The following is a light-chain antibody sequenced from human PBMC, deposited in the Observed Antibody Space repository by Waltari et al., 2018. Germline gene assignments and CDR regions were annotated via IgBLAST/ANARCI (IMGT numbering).Light chain of an antibody. CDR1: QRLTKNY. V-gene: IGKV3-20*01. CDR2: GAS. Sequence: VLTQSPGTLSLSPGARATLSCRASQRLTKNYLAWYQQKPGQAPRLLIYGASSRAAGIPDRFSGSGSVTDFTLTISRLEPEDFAVYYCQQYGSSIMYTFGQGTKLEIK. CDR3: QQYGSSIMYT. J-gene: IGKJ2*01.